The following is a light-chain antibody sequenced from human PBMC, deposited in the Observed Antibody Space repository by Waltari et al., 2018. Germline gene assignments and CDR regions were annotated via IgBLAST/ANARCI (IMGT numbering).Light chain of an antibody. CDR1: SGSVSTSNY. J-gene: IGLJ2*01. CDR3: MLYTGSGISL. Sequence: TVVTQEPSLSVSPGGTVTLTCGLSSGSVSTSNYPSWYQQTPGQAPRTLIYKPNTVPSGVPDRFSGSILGNKASLTITGAQADDESDYHCMLYTGSGISLFGRGTRLTVL. V-gene: IGLV8-61*01. CDR2: KPN.